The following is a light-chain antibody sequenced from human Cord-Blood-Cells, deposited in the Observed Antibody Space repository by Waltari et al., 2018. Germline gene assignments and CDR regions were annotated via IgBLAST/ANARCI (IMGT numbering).Light chain of an antibody. J-gene: IGKJ1*01. CDR3: QQYGSSPRT. CDR1: QSVSSSY. Sequence: EIVLTQSPGTLSLSAGERSTLPCRASQSVSSSYLALYQQKPGQAPRLLIYGASIRATGIPDRFSGSGSGTDFTLTISRLEPEDFAVYYCQQYGSSPRTFGQGTKVEIK. CDR2: GAS. V-gene: IGKV3-20*01.